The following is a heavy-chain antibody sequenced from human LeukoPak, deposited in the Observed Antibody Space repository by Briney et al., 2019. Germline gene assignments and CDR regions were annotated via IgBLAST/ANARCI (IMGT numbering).Heavy chain of an antibody. J-gene: IGHJ4*02. CDR2: INPSGGST. D-gene: IGHD4-11*01. Sequence: ASVKVSCKASGYTFANYYIHLVRQAPGQGLEWMGLINPSGGSTNYAQKFQGRVTMTRDTSTSTVYMELSSLRSEDTAVYYCARDLTRYDYSNSGPVDYWGQGTLVTVSS. CDR3: ARDLTRYDYSNSGPVDY. V-gene: IGHV1-46*01. CDR1: GYTFANYY.